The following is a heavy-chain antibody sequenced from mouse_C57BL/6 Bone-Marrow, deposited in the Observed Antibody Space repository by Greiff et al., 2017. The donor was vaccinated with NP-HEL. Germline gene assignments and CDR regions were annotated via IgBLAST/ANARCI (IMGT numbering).Heavy chain of an antibody. Sequence: EVKLQQSGPELVKPGASVKISCKASGYSFTGYYMNWVKQSPEKSLEWIGEINPSTGGTTYNQKFKGKATLTVDKSSSTAYMQLSSLTSEDSAVYYCARKGIYFDYLWFAYWGQGTPVTVSA. CDR3: ARKGIYFDYLWFAY. CDR1: GYSFTGYY. V-gene: IGHV1-42*01. D-gene: IGHD2-4*01. CDR2: INPSTGGT. J-gene: IGHJ3*01.